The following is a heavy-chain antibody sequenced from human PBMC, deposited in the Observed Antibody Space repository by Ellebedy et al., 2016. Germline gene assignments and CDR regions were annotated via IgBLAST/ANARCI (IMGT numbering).Heavy chain of an antibody. V-gene: IGHV3-74*01. D-gene: IGHD6-19*01. CDR2: INTDGSST. J-gene: IGHJ4*02. Sequence: HTGGSLRLSCAASGFSFRSYWMHWVRQAPGKGPMWVSRINTDGSSTNYADSVRGRFTISRDNAKNSLSLQMNSLRAEDTAVYYCATDISGWYKYWGQGTLVTVSS. CDR1: GFSFRSYW. CDR3: ATDISGWYKY.